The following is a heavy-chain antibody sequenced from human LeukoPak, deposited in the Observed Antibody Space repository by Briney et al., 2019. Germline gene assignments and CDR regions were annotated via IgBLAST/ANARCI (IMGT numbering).Heavy chain of an antibody. Sequence: GGSLRLSCAASGFTFSSYEMNWVRQAPGKGLEWVSSISSSSSYIYYADSVKGRFTISRDNAKNSLYLQMNSLRAEDTAVYYCASPRIVGATTHFDYWGQGTLVTVSS. CDR3: ASPRIVGATTHFDY. D-gene: IGHD1-26*01. CDR2: ISSSSSYI. V-gene: IGHV3-21*01. CDR1: GFTFSSYE. J-gene: IGHJ4*02.